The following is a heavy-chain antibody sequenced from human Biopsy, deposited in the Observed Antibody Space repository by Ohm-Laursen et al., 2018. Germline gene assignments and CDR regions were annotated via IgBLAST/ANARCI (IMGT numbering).Heavy chain of an antibody. V-gene: IGHV1-69*06. J-gene: IGHJ1*01. Sequence: SVKVSCKAPGGTFSNYGVNWVRQAPGQGLEWLGGNIPILETGNYAQKFQDRVTVAADTSTSTATMELRSLRSDDTAVYYCATKLTGYFHHWGQGTLVIVSS. CDR3: ATKLTGYFHH. CDR1: GGTFSNYG. CDR2: NIPILETG. D-gene: IGHD3-9*01.